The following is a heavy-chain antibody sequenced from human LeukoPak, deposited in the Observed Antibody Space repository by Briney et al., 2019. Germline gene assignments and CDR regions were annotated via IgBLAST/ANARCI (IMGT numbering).Heavy chain of an antibody. CDR2: MNPNSGNT. J-gene: IGHJ5*02. CDR3: ARGYCSSTRCSHWFDP. Sequence: GASVKVSCKASGYTFTSYDINWVRQATGQGLEWMGWMNPNSGNTGYAQKFQGRVTMTRNTSINTAYMELSSLRSEDTAVYYCARGYCSSTRCSHWFDPRGQGTLVTVSS. D-gene: IGHD2-2*01. V-gene: IGHV1-8*01. CDR1: GYTFTSYD.